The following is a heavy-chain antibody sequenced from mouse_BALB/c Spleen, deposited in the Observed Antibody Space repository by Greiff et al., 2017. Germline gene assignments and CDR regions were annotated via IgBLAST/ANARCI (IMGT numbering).Heavy chain of an antibody. Sequence: EVKVVESGGGLVKPGGSLKLSCAASGFTFSSYTMSWVRQTPEKRLEWVATISSGGSYTYYPDSVKGRFTISRDNAKNTLYLQMSSLKSEDTAMYYCTRDSFLTVFDYWGQGTTLTVSS. CDR1: GFTFSSYT. CDR3: TRDSFLTVFDY. J-gene: IGHJ2*01. D-gene: IGHD1-1*01. CDR2: ISSGGSYT. V-gene: IGHV5-6-4*01.